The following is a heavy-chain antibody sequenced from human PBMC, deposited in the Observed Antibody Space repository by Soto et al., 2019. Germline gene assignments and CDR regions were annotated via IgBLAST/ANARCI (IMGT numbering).Heavy chain of an antibody. CDR1: GFTFSSYW. V-gene: IGHV3-7*01. J-gene: IGHJ4*02. CDR3: AKPQDYGDYVFDY. D-gene: IGHD4-17*01. CDR2: IKQAGSEK. Sequence: EVQLVESGGGLVQPGGSLRLSCAASGFTFSSYWMSWVRQAPGKGLEWVANIKQAGSEKYYVDSVKGRFTISRDNAKNSLYLQMNSLRAEDTAVYYCAKPQDYGDYVFDYWGQGTLVTVSS.